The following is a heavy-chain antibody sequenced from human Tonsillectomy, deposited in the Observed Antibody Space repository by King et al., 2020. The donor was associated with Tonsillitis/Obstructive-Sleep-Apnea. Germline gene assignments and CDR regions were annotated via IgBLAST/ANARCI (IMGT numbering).Heavy chain of an antibody. CDR1: GFTFDDYA. CDR2: ISWNSGSI. CDR3: AKDRYYDFWSGYQTNWFDS. Sequence: VQLVESGGRLVQPGRSLRLSCAASGFTFDDYAMHWVRQAPGKGLEWVSGISWNSGSIDYADSVKGRFTISRDNAKKSLHLQMNSLGVEDTALYYCAKDRYYDFWSGYQTNWFDSWGQGTLVTVSS. V-gene: IGHV3-9*01. J-gene: IGHJ5*01. D-gene: IGHD3-3*01.